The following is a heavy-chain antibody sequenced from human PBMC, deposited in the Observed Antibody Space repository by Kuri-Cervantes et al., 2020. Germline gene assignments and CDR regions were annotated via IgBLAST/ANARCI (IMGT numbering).Heavy chain of an antibody. Sequence: GGSLRLSCAASGFTFSSYSMNWVRQAPGKGLEWVSSISSSSSYIYYADSVKGRFTISRDNAKNSLYLQMNSLRAEDTAVYYCAWGRYSGYDFDGMDVWGQGTTVTVSS. CDR2: ISSSSSYI. J-gene: IGHJ6*02. D-gene: IGHD5-12*01. V-gene: IGHV3-21*01. CDR3: AWGRYSGYDFDGMDV. CDR1: GFTFSSYS.